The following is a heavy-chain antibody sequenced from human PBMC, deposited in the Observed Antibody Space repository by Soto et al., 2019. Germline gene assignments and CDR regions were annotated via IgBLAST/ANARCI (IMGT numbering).Heavy chain of an antibody. CDR3: ARVGLEYQLLSRQTYNWFHP. D-gene: IGHD2-2*01. CDR2: IYYSGST. V-gene: IGHV4-39*07. CDR1: GGSISSSSYY. J-gene: IGHJ5*02. Sequence: SETLSLTCTVSGGSISSSSYYWGWIRQPPGKGLEWIGSIYYSGSTYYNPSLKSRVTISVDTSKNQFSLKLSSVTAADTAVYYCARVGLEYQLLSRQTYNWFHPWGQGTLVTVSS.